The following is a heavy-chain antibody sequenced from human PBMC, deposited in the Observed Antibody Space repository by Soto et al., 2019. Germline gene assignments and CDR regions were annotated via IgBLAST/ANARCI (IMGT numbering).Heavy chain of an antibody. V-gene: IGHV5-51*01. CDR2: IYPGDSDT. J-gene: IGHJ6*02. Sequence: GESLNISCKGSGYRFTSYWIGWVRPMPGKGLEGRGIIYPGDSDTRYSPSFQGQVTISADKSISTAYLQWSSLKASDTAMYYCARSGCSGGSCYLDYYYYGMDVWGQGTTVTVSS. CDR1: GYRFTSYW. D-gene: IGHD2-15*01. CDR3: ARSGCSGGSCYLDYYYYGMDV.